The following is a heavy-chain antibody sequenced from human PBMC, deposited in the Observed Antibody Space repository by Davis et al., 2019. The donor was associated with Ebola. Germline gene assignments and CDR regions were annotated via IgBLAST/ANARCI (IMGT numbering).Heavy chain of an antibody. D-gene: IGHD3-10*01. CDR3: AKDMGMVRGYYFDY. Sequence: GGSLRLSCAASGFTFSSYGMHWVRQAPGKGLEWVAVISYDGSNKYYADSVKGRFTISRDNSKNTLYLQMNSLRAEDTAVYYCAKDMGMVRGYYFDYWGQGTLVTVSS. V-gene: IGHV3-30*18. CDR1: GFTFSSYG. J-gene: IGHJ4*02. CDR2: ISYDGSNK.